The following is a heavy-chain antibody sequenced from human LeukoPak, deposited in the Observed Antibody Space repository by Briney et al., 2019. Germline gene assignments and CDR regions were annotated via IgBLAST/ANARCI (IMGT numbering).Heavy chain of an antibody. V-gene: IGHV3-30*04. D-gene: IGHD6-13*01. CDR1: GFTFSSYA. Sequence: GGSLRLSCAASGFTFSSYAMHWVRQAPGKGLEWVAVISYDGSNKYYADSVKGRFTISRDNSKNTLYLQMNSLRAEDTAVYYCARDGARAAAASIYYYYMDVWGKGTTVTVSS. CDR3: ARDGARAAAASIYYYYMDV. CDR2: ISYDGSNK. J-gene: IGHJ6*03.